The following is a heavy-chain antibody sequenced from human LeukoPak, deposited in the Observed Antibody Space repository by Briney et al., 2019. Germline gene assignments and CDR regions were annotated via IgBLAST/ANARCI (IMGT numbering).Heavy chain of an antibody. Sequence: SQTLSLTCAISGDSVSSNSAAWNWIRQSPSRGLEWLGRTYYRSKWYDDYAVSVKSRITINPDTSKNQFSLQLNSVTPEDTAVYYCARGGTGYSSSISYFDYWGQGILVTVSS. D-gene: IGHD6-6*01. CDR1: GDSVSSNSAA. J-gene: IGHJ4*02. CDR2: TYYRSKWYD. CDR3: ARGGTGYSSSISYFDY. V-gene: IGHV6-1*01.